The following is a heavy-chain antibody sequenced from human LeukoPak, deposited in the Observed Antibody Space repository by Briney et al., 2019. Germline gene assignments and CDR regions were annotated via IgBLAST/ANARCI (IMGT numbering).Heavy chain of an antibody. CDR1: GYSFTSYW. V-gene: IGHV5-51*01. CDR3: ASHRSKITMIVVGAFDI. J-gene: IGHJ3*02. CDR2: IYPGDPDT. Sequence: GESLKISCKGSGYSFTSYWIGWVRQMPGKGLEWMGIIYPGDPDTRYSPSFQGQVTISADKSISTAYLQWSSLRAEDTAVYYCASHRSKITMIVVGAFDIWGQGTMVTVSS. D-gene: IGHD3-22*01.